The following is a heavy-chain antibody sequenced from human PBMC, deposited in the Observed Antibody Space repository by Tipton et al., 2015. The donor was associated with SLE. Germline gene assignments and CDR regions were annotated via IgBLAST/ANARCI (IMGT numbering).Heavy chain of an antibody. CDR2: IYYSGST. J-gene: IGHJ2*01. Sequence: GSLRLSCTVSGGSISSSSYYWGWIRQPPGKGLEWIGSIYYSGSTYYNPSLKSRVTISVDTSKNQFSLKLSSVTAADTAVYYCASTRLDIVVVWYFDLWGRGTLVTVSS. D-gene: IGHD2-21*01. CDR1: GGSISSSSYY. V-gene: IGHV4-39*07. CDR3: ASTRLDIVVVWYFDL.